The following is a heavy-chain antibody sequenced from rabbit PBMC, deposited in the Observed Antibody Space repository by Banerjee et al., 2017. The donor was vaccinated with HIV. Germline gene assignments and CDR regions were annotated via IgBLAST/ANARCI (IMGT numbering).Heavy chain of an antibody. D-gene: IGHD6-1*01. CDR1: GLDFSTYG. CDR2: IDPVFGST. Sequence: QEQLVESGGGLVQPGGSLKLSCKASGLDFSTYGISRVRQAPGKGLEWIGYIDPVFGSTYYASWVNGRFTISSHNAQNTLYLQLNSLTAADTATYFCARGAGYADYNFAYYFDLWGQGTLVTVS. CDR3: ARGAGYADYNFAYYFDL. V-gene: IGHV1S47*01. J-gene: IGHJ4*01.